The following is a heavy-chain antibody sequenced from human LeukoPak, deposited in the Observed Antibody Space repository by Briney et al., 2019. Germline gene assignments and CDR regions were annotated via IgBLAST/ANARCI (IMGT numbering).Heavy chain of an antibody. CDR3: ARGHYGSGSYYSRGGYFDY. J-gene: IGHJ4*02. CDR1: GGSISSGDYY. CDR2: IYYSGST. D-gene: IGHD3-10*01. V-gene: IGHV4-30-4*08. Sequence: SQTLSLTCTVSGGSISSGDYYWSWIRQPPGKGLEWIGYIYYSGSTYYNPSLKSRVTISVDTSKNQFSLKLSSVTAADTAVYYCARGHYGSGSYYSRGGYFDYWGQGTLLTVSS.